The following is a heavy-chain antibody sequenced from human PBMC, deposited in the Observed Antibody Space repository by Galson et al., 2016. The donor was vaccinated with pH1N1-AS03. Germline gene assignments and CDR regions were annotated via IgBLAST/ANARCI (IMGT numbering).Heavy chain of an antibody. CDR3: ANRGDTLGFFES. Sequence: SCAASGFIFSNYAMTWVRQAPGKGLQWVSTISGLGESTKYADSVKGRFTISRDNSKNTVNLHMNSLRVEDTAVYYCANRGDTLGFFESWGQGTLVTVSS. CDR2: ISGLGEST. J-gene: IGHJ4*02. V-gene: IGHV3-23*01. CDR1: GFIFSNYA. D-gene: IGHD4-17*01.